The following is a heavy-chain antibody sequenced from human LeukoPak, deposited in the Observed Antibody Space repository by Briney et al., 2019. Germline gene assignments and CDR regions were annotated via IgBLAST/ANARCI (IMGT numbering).Heavy chain of an antibody. CDR2: INHSGST. J-gene: IGHJ4*02. D-gene: IGHD3-16*02. CDR1: GGSFSGYY. CDR3: ARAGYDYVWGSYRYNANFDY. V-gene: IGHV4-34*01. Sequence: SETLSLTCAVYGGSFSGYYWSWIRQPPGKGLEWIGEINHSGSTNYNPSLKSRVTMSVNTSKNQFSLKLSSVTAADTAVYYCARAGYDYVWGSYRYNANFDYWGQGTLVTVSS.